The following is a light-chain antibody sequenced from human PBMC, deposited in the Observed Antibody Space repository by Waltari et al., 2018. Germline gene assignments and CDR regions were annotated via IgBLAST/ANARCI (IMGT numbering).Light chain of an antibody. CDR2: EVN. CDR3: SSYAGSNNLV. J-gene: IGLJ1*01. CDR1: RRDVGGYNY. Sequence: QSALTQPPSASGSRGQSVTISCTATRRDVGGYNYASWYQHHPGEAPKLMIFEVNKRPSGVPDRFSGSKSGNTASLTVSGLQAEDDADYYCSSYAGSNNLVFGTGTKVTVL. V-gene: IGLV2-8*01.